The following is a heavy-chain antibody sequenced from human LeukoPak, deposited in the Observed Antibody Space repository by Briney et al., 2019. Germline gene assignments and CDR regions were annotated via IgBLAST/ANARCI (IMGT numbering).Heavy chain of an antibody. D-gene: IGHD3-22*01. CDR2: INPNSGGT. J-gene: IGHJ5*02. CDR1: GYTFSDYY. Sequence: GASVKVSCKASGYTFSDYYMHWVRQAPGQGLEWMGWINPNSGGTNYAQKFQGRVTMTRDTSISTAYMELSRLRSDDTAVYYCARDRHYYYDKEFDPWGQGTLVTVSS. CDR3: ARDRHYYYDKEFDP. V-gene: IGHV1-2*02.